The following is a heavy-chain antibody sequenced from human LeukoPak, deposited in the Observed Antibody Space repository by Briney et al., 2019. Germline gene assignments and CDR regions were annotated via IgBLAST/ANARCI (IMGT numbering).Heavy chain of an antibody. CDR3: ARAKGAYDFWSGPSYYMDV. J-gene: IGHJ6*03. D-gene: IGHD3-3*01. Sequence: ASVKVSCKASGYTFTSYAMHWVRQAPGQRLEWMGWINAGNGNTKYSQEFQGRVTITRDTSASTAYMELSSLRSEDMAVYYCARAKGAYDFWSGPSYYMDVWGKGTTVTVSS. V-gene: IGHV1-3*03. CDR2: INAGNGNT. CDR1: GYTFTSYA.